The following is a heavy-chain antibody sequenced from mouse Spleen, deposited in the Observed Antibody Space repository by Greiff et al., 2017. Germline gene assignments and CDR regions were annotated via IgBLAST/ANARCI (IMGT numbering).Heavy chain of an antibody. V-gene: IGHV14-4*01. CDR3: TTRLRIYYDYDGAWFAY. J-gene: IGHJ3*01. Sequence: EVKLQESGAELAKPGASVKLSCKASGYTFTSYWMHWVKQRPGQGLEWIGWIDPENGDTEYASKFQGKATITADTSSNTAYLQLSSLTSEDTAVYYCTTRLRIYYDYDGAWFAYWGQGTLVTVSA. CDR2: IDPENGDT. D-gene: IGHD2-4*01. CDR1: GYTFTSYW.